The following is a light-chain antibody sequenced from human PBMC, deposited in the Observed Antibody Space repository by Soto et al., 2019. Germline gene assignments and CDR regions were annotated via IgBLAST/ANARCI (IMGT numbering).Light chain of an antibody. Sequence: EKVMTQSPATLSMYPGERPTLSCGASRSVSSYLALYQQKPGQAPRLLIYGASTRVTGIPARFSASGSGTEFPHTISSMQSEDFAVYYWQQYNNWPSWTFGQGTKVEIK. J-gene: IGKJ1*01. CDR2: GAS. V-gene: IGKV3-15*01. CDR3: QQYNNWPSWT. CDR1: RSVSSY.